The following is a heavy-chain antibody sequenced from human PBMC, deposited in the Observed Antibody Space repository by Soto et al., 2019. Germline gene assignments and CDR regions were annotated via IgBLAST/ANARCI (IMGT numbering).Heavy chain of an antibody. Sequence: SETLSLTCTVSGGSISSYYWSCIRQPAGKGLEWIGRIHSSGNTNYNPSLKSRVTMSVDTSKNQFSLKLSSVTAADTAVYYCASYTSGKRFDYWGQGTLVTVSS. CDR1: GGSISSYY. CDR2: IHSSGNT. CDR3: ASYTSGKRFDY. D-gene: IGHD6-19*01. J-gene: IGHJ4*02. V-gene: IGHV4-4*07.